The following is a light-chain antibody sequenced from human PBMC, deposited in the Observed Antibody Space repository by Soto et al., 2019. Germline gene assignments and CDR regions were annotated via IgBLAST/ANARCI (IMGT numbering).Light chain of an antibody. CDR3: QQYKRYET. V-gene: IGKV1-5*03. CDR1: QSFSRG. J-gene: IGKJ1*01. CDR2: NAS. Sequence: DIQMTQSPSTLSASVGDRVTITCRASQSFSRGLAWYQQKLGKVPMLLIYNASNVESGPPSRFSGSRSGTEFILTITSLRPDDCPTYYCQQYKRYETLGQGAKLDIK.